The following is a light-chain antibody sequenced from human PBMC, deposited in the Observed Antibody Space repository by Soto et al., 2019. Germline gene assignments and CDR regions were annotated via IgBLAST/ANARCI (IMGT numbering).Light chain of an antibody. J-gene: IGKJ1*01. V-gene: IGKV1-39*01. CDR1: QRISSY. CDR2: AAS. CDR3: QQSYSTPRT. Sequence: DIQMTQSPSSLSASVGDRVTITCRASQRISSYLNWYQQKPGKAPKLLIYAASSLQSGVPSRFSGSGSGTDFTLTISSLQPEDFATYYCQQSYSTPRTFGQGTKVDI.